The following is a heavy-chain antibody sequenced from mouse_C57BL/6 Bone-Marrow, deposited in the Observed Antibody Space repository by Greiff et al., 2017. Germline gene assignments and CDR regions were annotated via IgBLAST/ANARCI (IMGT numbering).Heavy chain of an antibody. J-gene: IGHJ3*01. Sequence: EVQLVESGGGLVKPGGSLKLSCAASGFTFSDYGMHWVRQAPEKGLEWVAYISSGSSTIYYADTVKGRFTLSRDNAKNTLFLQMTSLRSEDTAMYYCARDLYYYGSSPFAYWGQGTLVTVSA. CDR3: ARDLYYYGSSPFAY. CDR1: GFTFSDYG. D-gene: IGHD1-1*01. V-gene: IGHV5-17*01. CDR2: ISSGSSTI.